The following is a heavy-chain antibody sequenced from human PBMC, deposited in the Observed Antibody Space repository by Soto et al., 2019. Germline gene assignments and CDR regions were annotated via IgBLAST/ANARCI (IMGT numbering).Heavy chain of an antibody. Sequence: TRSLTCSVAGGSISTVGHYWTWISQPPGKGLEWIGSIYHTGSTYYSKSLRSRLTMSVDTSKSQFSLRLSSVTAADTAVYYCARATGTLRSRNCDYWGQGSLVTVSS. V-gene: IGHV4-31*03. CDR2: IYHTGST. D-gene: IGHD1-1*01. CDR3: ARATGTLRSRNCDY. CDR1: GGSISTVGHY. J-gene: IGHJ4*02.